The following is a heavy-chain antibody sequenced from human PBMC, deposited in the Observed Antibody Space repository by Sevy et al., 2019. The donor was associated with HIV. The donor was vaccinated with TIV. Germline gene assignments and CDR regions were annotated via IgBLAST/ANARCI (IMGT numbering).Heavy chain of an antibody. V-gene: IGHV4-59*13. CDR1: AGSISSYY. CDR3: ARDNAILTPRAFDI. J-gene: IGHJ3*02. D-gene: IGHD3-9*01. CDR2: IYYSGTT. Sequence: SETLSLTCSVSAGSISSYYWSWIRQPPGKGLEWIGYIYYSGTTDYNPSLKSRVTISQDNSKKVFSLRLRSVTAADTAVYYCARDNAILTPRAFDIWGQGTMVTVSS.